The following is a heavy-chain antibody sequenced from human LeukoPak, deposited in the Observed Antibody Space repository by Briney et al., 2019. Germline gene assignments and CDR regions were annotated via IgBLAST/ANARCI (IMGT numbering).Heavy chain of an antibody. Sequence: PGGSLRLSCAASGFTFSSYSMNWVRQAPGKGLEWISNIRTTAEGAKYAYYADSVKGRVTISRDDGKNTLYLHMNSLRDDDTALYYCANDKRYAFDYWGQGILVTVSS. V-gene: IGHV3-48*02. CDR2: IRTTAEGAKYA. D-gene: IGHD3-9*01. CDR1: GFTFSSYS. CDR3: ANDKRYAFDY. J-gene: IGHJ4*02.